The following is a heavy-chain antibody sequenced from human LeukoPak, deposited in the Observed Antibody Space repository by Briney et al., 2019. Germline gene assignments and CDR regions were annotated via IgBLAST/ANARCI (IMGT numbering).Heavy chain of an antibody. CDR3: ARDQHDHVWGRYRPYFDY. Sequence: ASVNVSCKASGYTFTNYGIIWVRQAPRQGLEWMGNINPYNGNTNYAQNLQGRVTMTTDTSTNTAYMELRSLRSDDTAVYYCARDQHDHVWGRYRPYFDYWGQGTLVTVS. J-gene: IGHJ4*02. CDR1: GYTFTNYG. CDR2: INPYNGNT. V-gene: IGHV1-18*01. D-gene: IGHD3-16*02.